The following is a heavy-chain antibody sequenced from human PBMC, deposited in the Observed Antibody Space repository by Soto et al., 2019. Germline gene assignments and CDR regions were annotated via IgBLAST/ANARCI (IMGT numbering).Heavy chain of an antibody. V-gene: IGHV4-39*01. CDR2: IYYSGST. CDR1: GGSITSSSYY. J-gene: IGHJ5*02. CDR3: ATQEVGGSYVYTFDP. Sequence: SATLYLSLTGSGGSITSSSYYWGWIRQPPGKGLEWIGSIYYSGSTYYNPSLKSRVTISVDTSKNQFSLKLSSVTAADTAVYYCATQEVGGSYVYTFDPWGQGTLVTVS. D-gene: IGHD1-26*01.